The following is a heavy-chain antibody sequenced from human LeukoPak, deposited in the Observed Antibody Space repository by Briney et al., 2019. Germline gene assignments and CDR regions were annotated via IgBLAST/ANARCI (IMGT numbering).Heavy chain of an antibody. CDR1: GASISNSAYY. V-gene: IGHV4-39*01. Sequence: NPSETLSLTCTVSGASISNSAYYLGWIRQPPGKGLEWIGSIGGSNYYRGSTYYNPSLKSRVTIHVDTSKDQFSLKLSSVTAADTAVYYCARLETSVTEHNWFDPWGQGTLVTVSS. CDR2: IGGSNYYRGST. J-gene: IGHJ5*02. CDR3: ARLETSVTEHNWFDP. D-gene: IGHD2-21*02.